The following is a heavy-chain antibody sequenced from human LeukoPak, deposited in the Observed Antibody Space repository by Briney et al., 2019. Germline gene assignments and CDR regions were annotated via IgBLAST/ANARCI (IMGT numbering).Heavy chain of an antibody. J-gene: IGHJ4*02. CDR2: IYYSGST. D-gene: IGHD3-3*01. CDR3: AREKDFSLWDAAVDY. CDR1: GVSISSTSYY. Sequence: SETLSLTCTVSGVSISSTSYYWGWIRQPPGKGLEWIASIYYSGSTYYNPPLKSRVTISVDTSKNQFSLKLSSVTAADTAVYYCAREKDFSLWDAAVDYWGQGTLVTVSS. V-gene: IGHV4-39*07.